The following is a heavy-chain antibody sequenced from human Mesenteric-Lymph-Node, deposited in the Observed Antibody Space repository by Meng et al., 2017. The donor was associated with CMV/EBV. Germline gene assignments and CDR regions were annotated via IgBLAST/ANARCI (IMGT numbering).Heavy chain of an antibody. D-gene: IGHD3-10*02. Sequence: SETLSLTCTVSGGSVSSGSYYWTWIRQPPGKGLEWIGYIYNGGSTNHNPSLRSRVTISVDTSKNQFSLKLSSVTAADTAVYYCARAGHYVPNAFDIWGQGTMVTVSS. J-gene: IGHJ3*02. CDR2: IYNGGST. CDR3: ARAGHYVPNAFDI. CDR1: GGSVSSGSYY. V-gene: IGHV4-61*01.